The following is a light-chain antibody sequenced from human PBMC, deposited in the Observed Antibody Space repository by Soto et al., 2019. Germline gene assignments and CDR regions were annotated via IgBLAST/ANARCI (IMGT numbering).Light chain of an antibody. J-gene: IGLJ3*02. V-gene: IGLV1-40*01. Sequence: QSALTQPPSVSGAPGQTVTISCTGSSSNIGAGYDVPWYQQLPGTAPKLLIYGNSNRPSGVPDRFSGSNSGTSASLAITGLQAEDEADYYCQSYGSSLSDVFGGGTKLTVL. CDR2: GNS. CDR3: QSYGSSLSDV. CDR1: SSNIGAGYD.